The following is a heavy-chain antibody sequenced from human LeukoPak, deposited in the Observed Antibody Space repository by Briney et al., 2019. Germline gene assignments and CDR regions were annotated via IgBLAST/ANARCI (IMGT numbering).Heavy chain of an antibody. D-gene: IGHD4-17*01. J-gene: IGHJ4*02. V-gene: IGHV4-59*01. CDR2: IYSSGST. Sequence: SETLSLTCTVSDGSITSYYWSWIRQPPGKGLEWIGYIYSSGSTNYNPSLKSRVTISIDTPKNQFSLKLGSVTAADTAVYYCARAAVTTWYYFDYWGQGTLVTVSS. CDR1: DGSITSYY. CDR3: ARAAVTTWYYFDY.